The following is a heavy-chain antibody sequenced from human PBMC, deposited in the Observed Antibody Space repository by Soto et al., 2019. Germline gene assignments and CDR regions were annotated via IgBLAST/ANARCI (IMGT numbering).Heavy chain of an antibody. J-gene: IGHJ5*02. CDR2: ISAYDGKT. CDR3: ARDPHEFWTSYWFDP. CDR1: GYTVNTYG. D-gene: IGHD3-3*01. V-gene: IGHV1-18*01. Sequence: GASVKVSCKTSGYTVNTYGINWVRQAPGQGLELMGWISAYDGKTTYAEKFQGRVTLTTDTSTSTAYMELRSLRSDDTAIYYCARDPHEFWTSYWFDPWGQGTPVTVS.